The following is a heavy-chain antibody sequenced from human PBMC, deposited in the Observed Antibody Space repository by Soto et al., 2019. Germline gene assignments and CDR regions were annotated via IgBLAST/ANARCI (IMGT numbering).Heavy chain of an antibody. Sequence: RLSYAPSGFTFSTYWMHWIRQVPGKGLEWVSRINSDASHTYYADSVKGRFTISRDNAKNTLHLEMNSLRAEDTAVYYCVRDGLFITTRRSGNCFDPCGQGTLVTVSS. V-gene: IGHV3-74*01. CDR1: GFTFSTYW. D-gene: IGHD3-22*01. CDR3: VRDGLFITTRRSGNCFDP. J-gene: IGHJ5*02. CDR2: INSDASHT.